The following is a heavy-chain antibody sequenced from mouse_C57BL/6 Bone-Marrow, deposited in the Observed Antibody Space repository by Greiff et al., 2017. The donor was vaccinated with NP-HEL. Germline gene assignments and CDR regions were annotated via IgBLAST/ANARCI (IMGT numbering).Heavy chain of an antibody. D-gene: IGHD1-1*01. V-gene: IGHV6-3*01. Sequence: EVKLEESGGGLVQPGGSMKLSCVASGFTFSNYWMNWVRQSPEKGLEWVAQIRLKSDNYATHYAESVKGRFTISRDDSKSSVYLQMNNLRAEDTGIYYCTDRYYYGSRGFDYWGQGTTLTVSS. CDR3: TDRYYYGSRGFDY. CDR2: IRLKSDNYAT. J-gene: IGHJ2*01. CDR1: GFTFSNYW.